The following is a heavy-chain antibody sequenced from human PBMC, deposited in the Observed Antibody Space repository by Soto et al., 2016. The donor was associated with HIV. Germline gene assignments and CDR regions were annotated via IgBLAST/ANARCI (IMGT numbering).Heavy chain of an antibody. J-gene: IGHJ4*02. Sequence: QVQLQESGPGLVKPSETLSLTCAVSGYSISRGYYWGWIRQPPGMGLEWIGTLSQSGNGDYSPSLKSRLTISIDTSKNHFTLKLNSVTAADTAIYYCVRYSGSSSFDSWGQGILVTVSS. CDR1: GYSISRGYY. V-gene: IGHV4-38-2*01. CDR3: VRYSGSSSFDS. D-gene: IGHD6-6*01. CDR2: LSQSGNG.